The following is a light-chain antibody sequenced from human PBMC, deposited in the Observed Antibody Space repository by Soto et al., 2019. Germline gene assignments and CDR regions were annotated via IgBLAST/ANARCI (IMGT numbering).Light chain of an antibody. J-gene: IGLJ1*01. CDR3: QTWGV. CDR1: SEHTRYA. Sequence: QPVLTQSPSASASLGASVKLTCTLGSEHTRYAIAWHQQQPDKGPRFLMRIKSDGSHTKGDGIPDRFSGSSSGAERHLFLSSLQSEDEADYFCQTWGVFGTGTKVTVL. V-gene: IGLV4-69*01. CDR2: IKSDGSH.